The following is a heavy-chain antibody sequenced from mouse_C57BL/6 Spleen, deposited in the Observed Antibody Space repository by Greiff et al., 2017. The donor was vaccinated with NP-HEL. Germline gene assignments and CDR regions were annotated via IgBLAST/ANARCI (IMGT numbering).Heavy chain of an antibody. CDR1: GYTFTDYY. V-gene: IGHV1-19*01. CDR2: INPYNGGT. J-gene: IGHJ4*01. CDR3: ARGDYGNYYAMDY. D-gene: IGHD2-1*01. Sequence: VQLQQSGPVLVKPGASVKMSCKASGYTFTDYYMNWVKQSHGKSLEWIGVINPYNGGTSYNQKFKGKATLTVDKSSSTAYMELNSLTSEDSAVYYCARGDYGNYYAMDYWGQGTSVTVSS.